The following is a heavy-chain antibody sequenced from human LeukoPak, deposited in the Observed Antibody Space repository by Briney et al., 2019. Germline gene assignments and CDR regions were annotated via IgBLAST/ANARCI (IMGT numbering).Heavy chain of an antibody. J-gene: IGHJ3*02. D-gene: IGHD3-10*01. CDR3: ARGLGVRGPPRTAFDI. Sequence: SETLSLTCTVSGGSISSYYWSWIRQPAGKGLEWIGRIYTSGSTNYNPSLKSRVTISVDTSKNQFSLKLSSVTAADTAVYYCARGLGVRGPPRTAFDIWGQGTMVTVSS. V-gene: IGHV4-4*07. CDR1: GGSISSYY. CDR2: IYTSGST.